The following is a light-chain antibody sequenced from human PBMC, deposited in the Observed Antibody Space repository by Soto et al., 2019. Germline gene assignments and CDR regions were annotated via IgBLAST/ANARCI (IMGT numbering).Light chain of an antibody. CDR1: SSDVGGYNY. V-gene: IGLV2-14*03. CDR2: DVS. CDR3: SSYSSSDTPYV. Sequence: QSVLTQPASVSGSPGQSITISCTGTSSDVGGYNYVSWYQQHPGKAPNLMISDVSDRPSGVSNRFSGSKSGNTASLTISGLQAEDEADYYCSSYSSSDTPYVFGTGTKVTVL. J-gene: IGLJ1*01.